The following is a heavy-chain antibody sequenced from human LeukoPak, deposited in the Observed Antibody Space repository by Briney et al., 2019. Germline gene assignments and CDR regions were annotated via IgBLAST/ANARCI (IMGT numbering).Heavy chain of an antibody. V-gene: IGHV3-11*01. CDR1: GFTFSDYY. Sequence: GGSLRLSCAASGFTFSDYYMSWIRQAPGKGLEWVSYISSSGSTIYYADSVKGRFTISRDNAKDSLYLQMNSLRAEDTAVYYCARVYDFWSGYYGYGMDVWGQGTTVTVSS. J-gene: IGHJ6*02. D-gene: IGHD3-3*01. CDR3: ARVYDFWSGYYGYGMDV. CDR2: ISSSGSTI.